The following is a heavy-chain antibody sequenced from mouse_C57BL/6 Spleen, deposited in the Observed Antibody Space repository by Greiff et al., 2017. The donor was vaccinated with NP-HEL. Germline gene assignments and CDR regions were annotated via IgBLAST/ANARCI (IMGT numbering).Heavy chain of an antibody. CDR1: GFTFSDFY. Sequence: EVKLMESGGGLVQSGRSLRLSCATSGFTFSDFYMEWVRQAPGKGLEWIAASRNKANDYTTEYSASVKGRFIVSRDTSQSILYLQMNALRAEDTAIYYCARDALPSTVGIYWGQGTTLTVSS. CDR2: SRNKANDYTT. V-gene: IGHV7-1*01. J-gene: IGHJ2*01. CDR3: ARDALPSTVGIY. D-gene: IGHD1-1*01.